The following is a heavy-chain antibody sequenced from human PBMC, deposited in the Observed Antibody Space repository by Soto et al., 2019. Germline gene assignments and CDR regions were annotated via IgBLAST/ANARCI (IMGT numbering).Heavy chain of an antibody. D-gene: IGHD3-22*01. J-gene: IGHJ4*02. Sequence: EVQLVESGGGLVQPGGSLRLSCAASGFTFSTYSMHWVRQAPGKGLEYVSAISSNGGYTSYANSVKGRFTISRDNSKNPRYRQMDSLRAEDMAVYYCASQSHYSSGYSFDYWGQGTLVTVSS. V-gene: IGHV3-64*01. CDR2: ISSNGGYT. CDR1: GFTFSTYS. CDR3: ASQSHYSSGYSFDY.